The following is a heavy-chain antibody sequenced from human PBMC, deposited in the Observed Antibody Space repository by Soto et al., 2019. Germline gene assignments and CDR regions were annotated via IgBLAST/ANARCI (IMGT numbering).Heavy chain of an antibody. V-gene: IGHV3-23*01. J-gene: IGHJ5*02. Sequence: PGGSLRLSCAASGFTFSNYAMSWVRQAPGKGLEWVSAISGSGISTFYADSVKGRFTISRDNSKNTLYLLMTSLRAEDTAVYYCARAGEEDPVLLWFGELTGFFGPWGQGTLVTVSS. D-gene: IGHD3-10*01. CDR1: GFTFSNYA. CDR2: ISGSGIST. CDR3: ARAGEEDPVLLWFGELTGFFGP.